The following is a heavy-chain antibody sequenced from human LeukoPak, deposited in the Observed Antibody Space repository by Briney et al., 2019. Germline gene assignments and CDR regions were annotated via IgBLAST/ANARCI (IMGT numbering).Heavy chain of an antibody. CDR1: GGSISSYY. CDR3: AMGDYYDSSGYPLLYY. V-gene: IGHV4-59*01. J-gene: IGHJ4*02. CDR2: IYYIGST. D-gene: IGHD3-22*01. Sequence: SETLSLTCTVSGGSISSYYWTWIRQPPGKGLEWIGYIYYIGSTNYNPSLKSRVTISVDTSKNQFSLRLSSVTAADTAVYYCAMGDYYDSSGYPLLYYWGQGTLVTVSS.